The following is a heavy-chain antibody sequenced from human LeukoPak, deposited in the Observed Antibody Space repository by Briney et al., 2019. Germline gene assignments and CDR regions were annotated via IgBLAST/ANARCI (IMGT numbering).Heavy chain of an antibody. V-gene: IGHV3-21*01. CDR2: ISSSNSFI. CDR1: RFIFSSYH. CDR3: ARGTNWSPLDFDY. Sequence: GGSLRLSCAASRFIFSSYHMHWVRQPPGKGLEWVSSISSSNSFIHYADSMKGRFTISRDNAKNSLYLQMNSLRAEDTAVYYCARGTNWSPLDFDYWGQGTLVTVSS. J-gene: IGHJ4*02. D-gene: IGHD1-20*01.